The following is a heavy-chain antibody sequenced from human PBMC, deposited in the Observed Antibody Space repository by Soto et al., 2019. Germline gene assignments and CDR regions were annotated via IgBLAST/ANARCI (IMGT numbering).Heavy chain of an antibody. CDR3: APHVSCSGVSCQYDAFAI. CDR2: ITADGGT. D-gene: IGHD2-15*01. Sequence: EVQVLESGGGLVQPGGSRRLSCEGSGFTVSSHAMTWLRQAPGKGPEWVSTITADGGTYYADSVKGRFAMSRDTSESTLYLQMNSLGAEDTAAYYCAPHVSCSGVSCQYDAFAIRGQGTMVTVSS. V-gene: IGHV3-23*01. CDR1: GFTVSSHA. J-gene: IGHJ3*02.